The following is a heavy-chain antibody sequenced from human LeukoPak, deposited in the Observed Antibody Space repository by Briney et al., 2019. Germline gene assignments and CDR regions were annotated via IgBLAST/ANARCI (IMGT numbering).Heavy chain of an antibody. D-gene: IGHD1-26*01. J-gene: IGHJ4*02. CDR1: GYTFTSYT. V-gene: IGHV3-21*01. CDR2: LSSSTNYI. Sequence: PGGSLRLSCAASGYTFTSYTMSWVRQAPGKALEWVSSLSSSTNYIYYADSVTGRFTISRDDAQNSLYLQMNSLSAEDTAIYYFARCRSLSPYDKNLNYWGQGSLVVVSS. CDR3: ARCRSLSPYDKNLNY.